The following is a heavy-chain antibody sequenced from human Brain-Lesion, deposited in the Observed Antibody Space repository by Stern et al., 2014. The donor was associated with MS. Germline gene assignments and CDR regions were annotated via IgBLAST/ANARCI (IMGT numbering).Heavy chain of an antibody. J-gene: IGHJ6*02. V-gene: IGHV6-1*01. CDR1: GDTVSTYTIA. CDR2: TYYRSKWYN. Sequence: QVQLVQSGPGLVKPSQTLSLTCAISGDTVSTYTIAWSWIRQSTSRGLEWLGRTYYRSKWYNDYALAVESRISINPDTSQNQISLQLKSVTPDDTAVYYWAREPNYDFWSCLPSHYHYYYGMDVWGQGTTVTVSS. D-gene: IGHD3-3*01. CDR3: AREPNYDFWSCLPSHYHYYYGMDV.